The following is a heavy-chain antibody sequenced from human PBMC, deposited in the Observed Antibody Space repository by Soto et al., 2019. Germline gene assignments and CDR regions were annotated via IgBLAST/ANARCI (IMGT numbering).Heavy chain of an antibody. D-gene: IGHD1-26*01. Sequence: SETLSLTCTVSGGSISSGDYYWSWIRQPPGKGLEWIGYIYYSGSTYYNPSLKSRVTISVDTSKNHFSLKLRSVTAADTAVYYCARGSLWWELPNYYYGMDVWGQGTTVTVSS. CDR3: ARGSLWWELPNYYYGMDV. CDR1: GGSISSGDYY. J-gene: IGHJ6*02. CDR2: IYYSGST. V-gene: IGHV4-30-4*01.